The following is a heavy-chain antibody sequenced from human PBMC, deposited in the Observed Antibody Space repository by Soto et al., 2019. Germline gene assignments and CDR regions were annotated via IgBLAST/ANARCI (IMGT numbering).Heavy chain of an antibody. CDR3: AKDMKWGGMTTIHYFDS. V-gene: IGHV3-9*02. J-gene: IGHJ4*02. D-gene: IGHD4-17*01. CDR2: ISSNSDTI. Sequence: GGSLRLSCVASGFTSDDYAMHWVRQAPGKGLEWVSGISSNSDTIDYADSVKGRFTISRDNAKNSLFLQMNSLRPEDTALYYCAKDMKWGGMTTIHYFDSWGQGTLVTVSS. CDR1: GFTSDDYA.